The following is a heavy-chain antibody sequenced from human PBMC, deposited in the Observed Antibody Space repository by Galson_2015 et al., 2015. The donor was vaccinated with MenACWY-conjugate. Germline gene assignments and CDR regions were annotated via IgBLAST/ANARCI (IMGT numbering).Heavy chain of an antibody. CDR3: TRQIDWNYDFDF. D-gene: IGHD1-7*01. V-gene: IGHV3-53*01. J-gene: IGHJ4*02. CDR1: GFSVRSSY. Sequence: SLRLSCAASGFSVRSSYMSWVRQAPGKGLGWVSVIYRNGRTYYADSVKGRFTISRDSSENTLYLQMNSLRAEDTAIYYCTRQIDWNYDFDFWGQGALVTVSS. CDR2: IYRNGRT.